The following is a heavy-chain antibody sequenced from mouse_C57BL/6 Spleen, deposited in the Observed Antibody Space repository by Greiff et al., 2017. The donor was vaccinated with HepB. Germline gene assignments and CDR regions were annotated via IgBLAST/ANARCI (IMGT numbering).Heavy chain of an antibody. V-gene: IGHV5-17*01. CDR2: ISSGSSTI. CDR3: ARRSGTRGYAMDY. D-gene: IGHD3-2*02. Sequence: DVKLVESGGGLVKPGGSLKLSCAASGFTFSDYGMHWVRQAPEKGLEWVAYISSGSSTIYYADTVKGRFTISRDNAKNTLFLQMTSLRSEDTAMYYCARRSGTRGYAMDYWGQGTSVTVSS. J-gene: IGHJ4*01. CDR1: GFTFSDYG.